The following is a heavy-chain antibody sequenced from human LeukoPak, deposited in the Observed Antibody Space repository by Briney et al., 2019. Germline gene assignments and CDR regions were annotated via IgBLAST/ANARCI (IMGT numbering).Heavy chain of an antibody. J-gene: IGHJ5*02. CDR1: GGSISSSSYY. CDR2: IYYSGST. CDR3: ARQAHYYGSGSYYPGGWFDP. D-gene: IGHD3-10*01. V-gene: IGHV4-39*01. Sequence: PSETLSLTCTVSGGSISSSSYYWGWIRQPPGRGLEWIGSIYYSGSTYYNPSLKSRVTLSVDTSKNQFSLKLSSVTAADTAVYYCARQAHYYGSGSYYPGGWFDPWGQGTLVTVSS.